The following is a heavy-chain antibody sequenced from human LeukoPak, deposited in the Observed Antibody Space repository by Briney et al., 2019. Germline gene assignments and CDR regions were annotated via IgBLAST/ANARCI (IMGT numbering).Heavy chain of an antibody. J-gene: IGHJ6*02. CDR2: ISGGSEDS. D-gene: IGHD6-13*01. Sequence: GGSLRLSCTASGFTFGGYAMTRVRQAPGKGLEWVSSISGGSEDSYYADSVKGRFTISRDNSRSTLYLQMNSLRADDTAVYYCGRTIAQYSNSWLYYFYGLDVWGQGTTVTVSS. CDR1: GFTFGGYA. V-gene: IGHV3-23*01. CDR3: GRTIAQYSNSWLYYFYGLDV.